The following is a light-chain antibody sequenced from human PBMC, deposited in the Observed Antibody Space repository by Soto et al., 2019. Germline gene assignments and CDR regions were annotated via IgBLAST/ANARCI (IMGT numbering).Light chain of an antibody. Sequence: EIVLTQSPGTLSLSPGERVTLSCRASQSVSNNYLAWFQQKPGQAPRLLIYGASSRATGIPDRFSGSGSGTDFTLTISRLEPEDFAVYYCQQYGRSPYTFRQGTKLEIK. CDR2: GAS. V-gene: IGKV3-20*01. CDR1: QSVSNNY. J-gene: IGKJ2*01. CDR3: QQYGRSPYT.